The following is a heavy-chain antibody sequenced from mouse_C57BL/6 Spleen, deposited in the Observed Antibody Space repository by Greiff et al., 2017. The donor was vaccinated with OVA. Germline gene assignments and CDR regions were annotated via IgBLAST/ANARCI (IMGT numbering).Heavy chain of an antibody. CDR2: IDPEDGET. CDR3: ARSSSGTGAWFAY. D-gene: IGHD3-3*01. Sequence: VQLQQSGAELVKPGASVKLSCTASGFNIKDYYMPWVKQRTEQGLEWIGRIDPEDGETKYAPKFQGKATITADTSSNTAYLQLSSLTSEDTAVYYCARSSSGTGAWFAYWGQGTLVTVSA. J-gene: IGHJ3*01. CDR1: GFNIKDYY. V-gene: IGHV14-2*01.